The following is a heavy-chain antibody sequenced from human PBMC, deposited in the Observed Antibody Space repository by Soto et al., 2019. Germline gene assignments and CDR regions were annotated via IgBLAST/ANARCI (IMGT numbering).Heavy chain of an antibody. CDR2: IIPIFGTA. J-gene: IGHJ6*02. CDR1: GGTFSSYA. Sequence: QVQLVQSGAEVKKPGSSVKVSCKASGGTFSSYAISWVRQAPGQGLEWMGGIIPIFGTANYAQKFQGRVTITXDEXTXIAYMELSSLRSEDTAVYYCARLRFRELKGYYGMDVWGQGTTVTVSS. V-gene: IGHV1-69*05. CDR3: ARLRFRELKGYYGMDV. D-gene: IGHD3-10*01.